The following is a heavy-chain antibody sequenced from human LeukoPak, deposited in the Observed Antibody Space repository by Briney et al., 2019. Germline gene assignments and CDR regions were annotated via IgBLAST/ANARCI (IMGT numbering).Heavy chain of an antibody. D-gene: IGHD2-15*01. CDR2: IYHSGST. CDR1: GGSISSGGYY. V-gene: IGHV4-30-2*01. Sequence: SETLSLTCTVSGGSISSGGYYWSWIRQPPGKGLEWIGYIYHSGSTYYNPSLKSRVTISVDTSKNQFSLKLSSVTAADTAVYYCARELEYCSGGSCHNRGNWGQGTLVTVSS. CDR3: ARELEYCSGGSCHNRGN. J-gene: IGHJ4*02.